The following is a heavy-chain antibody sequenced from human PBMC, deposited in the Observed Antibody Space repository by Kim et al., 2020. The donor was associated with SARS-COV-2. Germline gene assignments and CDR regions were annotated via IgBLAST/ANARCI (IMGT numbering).Heavy chain of an antibody. V-gene: IGHV3-21*01. Sequence: GGSLRLSCAASGFTFSSYSMNWVRQAPGKGLEWVSSISSSSSYIYYADSVKGRFTISRDNAKNSLYLQMNSLRAEDTAVYYCARRGGDCYSVCLDYWGQGTLVTVSS. CDR1: GFTFSSYS. CDR3: ARRGGDCYSVCLDY. CDR2: ISSSSSYI. D-gene: IGHD2-21*02. J-gene: IGHJ4*02.